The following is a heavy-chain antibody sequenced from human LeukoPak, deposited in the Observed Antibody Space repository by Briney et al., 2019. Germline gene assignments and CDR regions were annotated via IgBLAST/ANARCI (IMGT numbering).Heavy chain of an antibody. Sequence: GVLRLSCAASGFTFSDYYMSWIRQAPGKGLEWVSYISSSGSTIYYADSVKGRFTISRDNAKNSLYLQMNSPRAEDTAVYYCARAGIGYYDSSGYYRYDAFDIWGQGTMVTVSS. D-gene: IGHD3-22*01. J-gene: IGHJ3*02. CDR1: GFTFSDYY. CDR3: ARAGIGYYDSSGYYRYDAFDI. V-gene: IGHV3-11*01. CDR2: ISSSGSTI.